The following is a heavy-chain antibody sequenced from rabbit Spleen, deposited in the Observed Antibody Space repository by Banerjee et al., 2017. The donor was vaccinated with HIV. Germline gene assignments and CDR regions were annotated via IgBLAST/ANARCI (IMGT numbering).Heavy chain of an antibody. V-gene: IGHV1S45*01. CDR2: IDTGSSGFT. J-gene: IGHJ5*01. D-gene: IGHD1-1*01. Sequence: QEQLEESGGDMVQPEGSLTLTCKASGVSFSNKDVMCWVRQAPGKGLEWIACIDTGSSGFTYVASGAKGRSTISKTTSTTVTLQMTSLTAADTATDFCARDRKAGRSGDYMDCLDIWGQGILVTVS. CDR1: GVSFSNKDV. CDR3: ARDRKAGRSGDYMDCLDI.